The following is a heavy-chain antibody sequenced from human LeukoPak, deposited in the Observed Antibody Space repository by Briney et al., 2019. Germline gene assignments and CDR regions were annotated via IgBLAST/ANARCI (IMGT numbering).Heavy chain of an antibody. D-gene: IGHD6-19*01. Sequence: WASVKVSCKAPGYTFTSYDINWVRQATGQGLEWMGWMNPKSGNTGYAQKFQGRVTITRNTSISTAYMEVSSLRYEDTAVYYCARRAVDNSYYYYMDVWGKGTTVTVSS. V-gene: IGHV1-8*03. CDR2: MNPKSGNT. CDR3: ARRAVDNSYYYYMDV. J-gene: IGHJ6*03. CDR1: GYTFTSYD.